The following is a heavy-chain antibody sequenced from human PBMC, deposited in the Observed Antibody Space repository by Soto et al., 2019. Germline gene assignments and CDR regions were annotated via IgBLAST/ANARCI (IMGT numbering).Heavy chain of an antibody. Sequence: QVQLVQSGAEVKKPGASVKVSCKASGYTFTGYYMHWVRQAPGQGLEWMGWINPNSGGTNYAQKFQGRVTMTRDTSISRAYMELSRLRSDETAVYYCARGGVVVGATTLFNLGVWGQGTMVTVSS. CDR1: GYTFTGYY. CDR2: INPNSGGT. V-gene: IGHV1-2*02. CDR3: ARGGVVVGATTLFNLGV. D-gene: IGHD1-26*01. J-gene: IGHJ3*01.